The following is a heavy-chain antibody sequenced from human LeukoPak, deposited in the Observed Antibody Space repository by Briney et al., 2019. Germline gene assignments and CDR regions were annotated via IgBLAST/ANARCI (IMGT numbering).Heavy chain of an antibody. V-gene: IGHV3-7*01. D-gene: IGHD3-3*01. J-gene: IGHJ6*02. CDR2: IKQDGSEK. CDR1: GFTFSSYW. CDR3: ARDQGPITIFEVVISSYYYYYGMDV. Sequence: GGSLRLSCAASGFTFSSYWMSWVRQAPGKGLEWVANIKQDGSEKYYVDSVKGRFTISRDNAKNSLYLQMNSLRAEDTAVYYCARDQGPITIFEVVISSYYYYYGMDVWGQGTTVTVSS.